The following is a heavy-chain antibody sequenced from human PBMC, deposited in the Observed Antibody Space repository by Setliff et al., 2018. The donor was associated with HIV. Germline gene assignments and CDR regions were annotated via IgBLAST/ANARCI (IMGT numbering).Heavy chain of an antibody. Sequence: LSLTCAVYGGSFSGYYWSWIRQPPGKGLECIGEINHSGSTNYNPSLKSRVTISVDTSKNQFSLKLSSVTAADTAVYFCARKVGGDFDYWGQGTLVTVSS. V-gene: IGHV4-34*01. CDR3: ARKVGGDFDY. CDR2: INHSGST. CDR1: GGSFSGYY. J-gene: IGHJ4*02. D-gene: IGHD2-2*01.